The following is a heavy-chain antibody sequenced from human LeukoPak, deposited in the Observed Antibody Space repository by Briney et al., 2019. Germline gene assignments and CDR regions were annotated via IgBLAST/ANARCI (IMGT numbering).Heavy chain of an antibody. J-gene: IGHJ4*02. CDR2: TFNGYT. Sequence: SVKVSCKASVYTFTSNAIVWVRQAPGQGLECMGWTFNGYTKYAQNLQGRVTMAADTSTTTAYMELRSLRSDDTAVYYCARGNWGHFDYWGQGTLVTVSS. V-gene: IGHV1-18*01. CDR3: ARGNWGHFDY. D-gene: IGHD7-27*01. CDR1: VYTFTSNA.